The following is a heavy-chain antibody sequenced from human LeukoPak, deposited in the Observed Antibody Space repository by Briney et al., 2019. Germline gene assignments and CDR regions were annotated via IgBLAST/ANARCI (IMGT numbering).Heavy chain of an antibody. J-gene: IGHJ4*02. CDR2: IYPGDSDT. V-gene: IGHV5-51*01. Sequence: GASLQISCKGSGSSFTSYWIGWVRQMPGKGLEWMGIIYPGDSDTRYSPSFQGQVTISADKSISTAYLQWSSLKASDTAMYYCARHPAAGYYGSGSYYKDWGQGTLVTVSS. CDR3: ARHPAAGYYGSGSYYKD. CDR1: GSSFTSYW. D-gene: IGHD3-10*01.